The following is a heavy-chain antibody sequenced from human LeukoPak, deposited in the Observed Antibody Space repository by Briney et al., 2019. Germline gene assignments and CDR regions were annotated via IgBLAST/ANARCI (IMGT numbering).Heavy chain of an antibody. Sequence: SETLSLTCTVSGGSISSGSYYWSWIRQPPGKGLEWIGYIYYSGSTNYNPSLKSRVTISVDTSKNQFSLKLSSVTAADTAVYYCARHGLVSWYFDLWGRGTLVTVSS. CDR3: ARHGLVSWYFDL. CDR2: IYYSGST. CDR1: GGSISSGSYY. J-gene: IGHJ2*01. V-gene: IGHV4-61*01. D-gene: IGHD6-6*01.